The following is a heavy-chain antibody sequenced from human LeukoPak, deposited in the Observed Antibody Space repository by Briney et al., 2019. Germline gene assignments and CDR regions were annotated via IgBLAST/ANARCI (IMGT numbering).Heavy chain of an antibody. V-gene: IGHV3-23*01. CDR1: GGSISNGDHY. CDR2: ISGSGGST. Sequence: ETLSLTCTVSGGSISNGDHYWSWIRQHPGTGLEWVSTISGSGGSTYYADSVKGRFTLSRDNSKKTLYLQMNSLRTEDTAVYYCAKDISVVMVAASDYWGQGTLVTVSS. CDR3: AKDISVVMVAASDY. D-gene: IGHD2-15*01. J-gene: IGHJ4*02.